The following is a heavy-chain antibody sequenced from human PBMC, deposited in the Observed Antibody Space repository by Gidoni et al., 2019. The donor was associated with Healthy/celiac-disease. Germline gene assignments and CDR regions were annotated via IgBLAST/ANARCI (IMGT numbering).Heavy chain of an antibody. CDR3: AKDRKSSWADYYYYGMDV. V-gene: IGHV3-30*18. D-gene: IGHD6-13*01. CDR2: ISYDGSNK. Sequence: QEQLVESGGGVVEPGRSLRLSCAASGCTVSSYGRHWVRQAPGKGLEWVSVISYDGSNKYYADSVMGRFTISRDNSTNTLYLQMNSLRADDTAVYYCAKDRKSSWADYYYYGMDVWGQGTTVTVSS. CDR1: GCTVSSYG. J-gene: IGHJ6*02.